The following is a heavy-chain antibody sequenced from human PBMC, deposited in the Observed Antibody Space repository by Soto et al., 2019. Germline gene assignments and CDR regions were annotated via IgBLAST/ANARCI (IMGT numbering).Heavy chain of an antibody. Sequence: GASVKVSCKASGFTFTSSAVQWVRQARGQRLEWIGWIVVGSGNTNYAQKFQKRVTITRDMSTSTAYMELSSLRSEDTAVYYCAAGGWDYYYYGMDVWGQGTTVTVSS. J-gene: IGHJ6*02. CDR1: GFTFTSSA. CDR3: AAGGWDYYYYGMDV. CDR2: IVVGSGNT. D-gene: IGHD1-26*01. V-gene: IGHV1-58*01.